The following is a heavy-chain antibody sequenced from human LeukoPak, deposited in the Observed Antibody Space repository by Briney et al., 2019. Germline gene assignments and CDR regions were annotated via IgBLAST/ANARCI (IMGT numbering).Heavy chain of an antibody. CDR2: ISPTSGGT. D-gene: IGHD3-22*01. J-gene: IGHJ4*02. Sequence: GASVKVSCKASQYAFTGYYIHWVRQAPGQGLEWMGWISPTSGGTKCAQKFQGRVTMTRDTSISTSYMEMSSLTSDDTAVYYCARSGGYYDSSGYYFDYWGQGTLVTVSS. CDR3: ARSGGYYDSSGYYFDY. CDR1: QYAFTGYY. V-gene: IGHV1-2*02.